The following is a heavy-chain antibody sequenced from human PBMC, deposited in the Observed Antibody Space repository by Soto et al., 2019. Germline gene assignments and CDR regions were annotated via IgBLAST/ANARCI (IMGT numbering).Heavy chain of an antibody. Sequence: QVQLVQSGAEVKKPGASVKVSCKASGYTFTSYAMHWVRQAPGQRLEWMGWINAGNGNTKYSQKFQGRVTITRDTSASTAYMGLSSLRSEDTAVYYCAASGTAVAGTDAFDIWGQGTMVTVSS. CDR2: INAGNGNT. J-gene: IGHJ3*02. V-gene: IGHV1-3*01. D-gene: IGHD6-19*01. CDR3: AASGTAVAGTDAFDI. CDR1: GYTFTSYA.